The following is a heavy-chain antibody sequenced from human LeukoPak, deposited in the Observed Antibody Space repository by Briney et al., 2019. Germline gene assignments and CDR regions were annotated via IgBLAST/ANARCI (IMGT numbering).Heavy chain of an antibody. Sequence: ASVKVSCKASGYTFTGYYMHWVRQAPGQGLEWMGWINPNSGGTNYAQKFQGRVTMTRDTSISTAYMELSRLRSDDTAVYCCAGGRSPQTMVVWWNNWFDPWGQGTLVTVSS. V-gene: IGHV1-2*02. CDR3: AGGRSPQTMVVWWNNWFDP. J-gene: IGHJ5*02. D-gene: IGHD3-10*01. CDR2: INPNSGGT. CDR1: GYTFTGYY.